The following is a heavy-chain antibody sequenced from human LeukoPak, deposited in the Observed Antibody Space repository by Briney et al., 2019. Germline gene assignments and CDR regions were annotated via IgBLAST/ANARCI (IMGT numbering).Heavy chain of an antibody. CDR3: TTGYCSGGSCYPDAFDI. D-gene: IGHD2-15*01. CDR2: IKSKTDDGTT. J-gene: IGHJ3*02. CDR1: GFTFSNAW. V-gene: IGHV3-15*01. Sequence: GGSLRLSCAASGFTFSNAWMSWVRQAPGKGLEWVGRIKSKTDDGTTDYAAPVKGRFTISRDDSKNTLYLQMNSLKTEDTAVYYCTTGYCSGGSCYPDAFDIWGQGTMVTVSS.